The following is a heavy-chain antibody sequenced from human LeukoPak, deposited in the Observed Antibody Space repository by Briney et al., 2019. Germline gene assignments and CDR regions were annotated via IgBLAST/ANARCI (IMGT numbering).Heavy chain of an antibody. CDR1: GGSISSYY. V-gene: IGHV4-59*01. J-gene: IGHJ3*02. CDR3: ARHGGDSAVDAFDI. CDR2: IHYSGST. D-gene: IGHD4-23*01. Sequence: SETLSLTCTVSGGSISSYYWSWIRQPPGKGLEWIGYIHYSGSTNYNPSLKSRVTISVDTSKNQFSLKLSSVTAADTAVYYCARHGGDSAVDAFDIWGLGTMVTVSS.